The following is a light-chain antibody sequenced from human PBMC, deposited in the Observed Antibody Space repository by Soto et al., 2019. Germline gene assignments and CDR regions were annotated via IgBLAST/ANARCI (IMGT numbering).Light chain of an antibody. CDR2: RTN. V-gene: IGLV1-47*01. CDR1: TSNIGKTF. J-gene: IGLJ1*01. CDR3: ATWDNKLCVYG. Sequence: QSLLTQPPSASGTPGQTVNISCSGSTSNIGKTFVYWYQHFPGTATKLLIYRTNLRPSGVPDRFSASKSGTSTSLAISVLRSEDWADYDCATWDNKLCVYGFGTGTHLTV.